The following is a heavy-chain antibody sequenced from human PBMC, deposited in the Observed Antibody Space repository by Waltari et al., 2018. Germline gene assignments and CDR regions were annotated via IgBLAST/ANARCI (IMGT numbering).Heavy chain of an antibody. V-gene: IGHV3-23*01. Sequence: EVKLLQSGGDLVPPGGSLRLSCAASGFTFRNYAMDWVRQAPGEGLEWVSSISGSGDSVDSADSVKGRFTTSRDNSKNIMYLQMNSLRVEDTALYYCEVSSSSFGNYWGQGALVTVSS. CDR1: GFTFRNYA. J-gene: IGHJ4*02. CDR2: ISGSGDSV. CDR3: EVSSSSFGNY. D-gene: IGHD6-6*01.